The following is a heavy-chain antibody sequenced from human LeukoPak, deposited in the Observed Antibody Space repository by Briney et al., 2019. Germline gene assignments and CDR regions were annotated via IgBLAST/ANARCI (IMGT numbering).Heavy chain of an antibody. V-gene: IGHV1-69*06. Sequence: ASVKVSCKASGGTFSSYAISWVRQAPGQGLEWMGGIIPIFGTANYAQKFQGRVTITADKSTSTAYMELSSLRSEDTAVYYCARAKLELRLDSFDIWGQGTMVSVSS. CDR3: ARAKLELRLDSFDI. CDR1: GGTFSSYA. CDR2: IIPIFGTA. D-gene: IGHD1-7*01. J-gene: IGHJ3*02.